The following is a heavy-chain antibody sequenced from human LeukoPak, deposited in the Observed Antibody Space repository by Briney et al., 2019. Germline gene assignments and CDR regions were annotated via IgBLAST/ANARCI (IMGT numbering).Heavy chain of an antibody. CDR1: GFTFSSDS. V-gene: IGHV3-30*04. Sequence: GRSLRLSCAASGFTFSSDSMHWVRQAPGKDLEWLTLISYHGSNKDYTDSVKGRFTISRDNSKNTLFLQMNSLRAEDTAIYFCARSPERLGHGYLDSWGQGTLVTVSS. CDR2: ISYHGSNK. CDR3: ARSPERLGHGYLDS. D-gene: IGHD3/OR15-3a*01. J-gene: IGHJ4*02.